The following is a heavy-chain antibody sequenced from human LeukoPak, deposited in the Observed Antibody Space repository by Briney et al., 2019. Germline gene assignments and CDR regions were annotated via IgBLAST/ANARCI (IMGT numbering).Heavy chain of an antibody. CDR3: ARHFDGKGSFDF. Sequence: GGSLRLSCAASGFNFASRWMHWVRHVPGKGLVWVSRIGSDGSDTTYADSVKGRFTISRDNVKKIVYLQMRSLRVEDTAVYYCARHFDGKGSFDFWGQGTLVTVPS. D-gene: IGHD4-23*01. J-gene: IGHJ5*01. CDR2: IGSDGSDT. CDR1: GFNFASRW. V-gene: IGHV3-74*01.